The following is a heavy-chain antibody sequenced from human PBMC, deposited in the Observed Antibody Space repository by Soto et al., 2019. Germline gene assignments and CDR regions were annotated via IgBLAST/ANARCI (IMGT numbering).Heavy chain of an antibody. CDR3: AKDAYTPIRTNAHESGGLDH. CDR2: ISRDGNNK. CDR1: GFTFRFYD. D-gene: IGHD3-16*01. V-gene: IGHV3-30*18. J-gene: IGHJ4*02. Sequence: QVQLVESGGGVVQPGKSLRLSCATSGFTFRFYDMHWVRQAPGKGLEWLAVISRDGNNKDYGDSVKGRFTISRDNSKNILLLQINSLRDEDSDVYYCAKDAYTPIRTNAHESGGLDHWGRGTLVTFSS.